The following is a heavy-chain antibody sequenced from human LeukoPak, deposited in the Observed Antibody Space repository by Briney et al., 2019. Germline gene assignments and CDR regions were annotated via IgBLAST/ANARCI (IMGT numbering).Heavy chain of an antibody. CDR1: GFTFSSYS. V-gene: IGHV3-21*01. CDR3: ASHYGDPSYYYYGMDV. Sequence: GGSLRLSCAASGFTFSSYSMNWVRQAPGKGLEWVSSISSSSSYIYYADSVKGRFTISRDNAKNSLYLQMNSLRAEDTVVYCCASHYGDPSYYYYGMDVWGQGTTVTVSS. CDR2: ISSSSSYI. J-gene: IGHJ6*02. D-gene: IGHD4-17*01.